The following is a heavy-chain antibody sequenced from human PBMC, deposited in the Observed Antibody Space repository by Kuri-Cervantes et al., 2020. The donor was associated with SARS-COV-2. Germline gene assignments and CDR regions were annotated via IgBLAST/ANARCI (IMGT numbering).Heavy chain of an antibody. CDR1: GFTFDDYG. D-gene: IGHD2-2*02. CDR3: ARAPAAIIDGLTADAFDI. Sequence: GESLKISCAASGFTFDDYGMSWVRQAPGKGLVWVSRINSDGSSTSYADSVKGRFTISRDNAKNTLYLQMNSLRAEDTAVYYCARAPAAIIDGLTADAFDIWGQGIMVTVSS. J-gene: IGHJ3*02. CDR2: INSDGSST. V-gene: IGHV3-74*01.